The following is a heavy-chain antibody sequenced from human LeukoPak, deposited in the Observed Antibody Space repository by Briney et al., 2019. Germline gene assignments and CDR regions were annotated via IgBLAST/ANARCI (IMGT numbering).Heavy chain of an antibody. V-gene: IGHV4-31*03. CDR2: IYYSGST. J-gene: IGHJ6*02. CDR3: ARELVVVVGHYYYYYGMDV. Sequence: PSETLSLTCTVSGGSISSGSYYWSWIRQHPGKGLEWIGYIYYSGSTYYNPSLKSRVTISVDTSKNQFSLKLSSVTAADTAVYYCARELVVVVGHYYYYYGMDVWGQGTTVTVSS. CDR1: GGSISSGSYY. D-gene: IGHD2-15*01.